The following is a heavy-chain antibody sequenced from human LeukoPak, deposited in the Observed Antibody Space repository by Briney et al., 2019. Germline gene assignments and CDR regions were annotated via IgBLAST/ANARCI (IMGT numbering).Heavy chain of an antibody. CDR2: IYYSGSP. J-gene: IGHJ3*02. CDR1: GGSISSSSYY. V-gene: IGHV4-39*01. Sequence: SETLSLNCTVSGGSISSSSYYWGWIRQPPGKGLEWFGSIYYSGSPYYNPSLKSRVTISVDTSKNQFSLKLSSVTAADTAVYYCARQPEDEFLMPPNDRPYHAFDIWGQGTMVTVSS. CDR3: ARQPEDEFLMPPNDRPYHAFDI. D-gene: IGHD3-3*01.